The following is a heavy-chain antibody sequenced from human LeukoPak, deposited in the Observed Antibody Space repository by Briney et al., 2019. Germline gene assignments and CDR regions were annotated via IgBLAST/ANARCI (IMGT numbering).Heavy chain of an antibody. CDR3: ARFGVAYGVDV. V-gene: IGHV3-7*04. CDR2: IKPDGSEK. Sequence: GGSLRLSCAASGFTFSTYWMSWVRQAPGKGLEWVANIKPDGSEKDYVDSLKGRFTISRDNAKNSLYLQVNSLRAEDTAVYYCARFGVAYGVDVWGQGTTVTLYS. J-gene: IGHJ6*02. CDR1: GFTFSTYW. D-gene: IGHD2-15*01.